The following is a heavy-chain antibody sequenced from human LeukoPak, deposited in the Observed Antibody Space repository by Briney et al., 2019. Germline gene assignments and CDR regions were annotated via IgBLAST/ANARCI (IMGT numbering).Heavy chain of an antibody. CDR1: GGSISSSSYY. Sequence: PSETLSLTCTVSGGSISSSSYYWGWIRQPPGKGLEWIGSIYYSGSTYYNPSLKSRVTISVDTSKNQFSLKLSSVTAADTAVYYCARHGRLSVTTLRDHYYYYYMDVWGKGTTVTVSS. CDR3: ARHGRLSVTTLRDHYYYYYMDV. J-gene: IGHJ6*03. CDR2: IYYSGST. V-gene: IGHV4-39*01. D-gene: IGHD4-11*01.